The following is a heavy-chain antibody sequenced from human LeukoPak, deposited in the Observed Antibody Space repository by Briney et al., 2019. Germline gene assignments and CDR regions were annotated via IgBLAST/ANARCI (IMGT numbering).Heavy chain of an antibody. CDR2: INPSGGST. Sequence: ASVKVSCKASGYTFTSYYMHWVRQAPGQGLEWMGIINPSGGSTSYAQKFQGRATMARDTSTSTVYMELSSLRSEDTAVYYCARASGMTTEFDYWGQGTLVTVSS. J-gene: IGHJ4*02. CDR1: GYTFTSYY. V-gene: IGHV1-46*01. CDR3: ARASGMTTEFDY. D-gene: IGHD4-11*01.